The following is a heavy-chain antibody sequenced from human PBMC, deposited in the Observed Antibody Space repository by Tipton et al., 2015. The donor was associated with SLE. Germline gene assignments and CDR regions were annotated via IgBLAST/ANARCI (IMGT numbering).Heavy chain of an antibody. CDR2: ISGSGGST. V-gene: IGHV3-23*01. CDR1: GFTFSSYA. J-gene: IGHJ4*02. D-gene: IGHD1-26*01. Sequence: GSLRLSCAASGFTFSSYAMSWVRQAPGKGLEWVSAISGSGGSTYYADSVKGRFTISRDNSKNTLYLQMNSLRAEDTAVYYCAKDGGWQLARATTFDYWGQGTLVTVSS. CDR3: AKDGGWQLARATTFDY.